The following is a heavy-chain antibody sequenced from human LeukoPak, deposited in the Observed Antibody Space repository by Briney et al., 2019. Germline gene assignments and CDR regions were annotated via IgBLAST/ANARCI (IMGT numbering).Heavy chain of an antibody. D-gene: IGHD3-16*02. V-gene: IGHV4-39*01. Sequence: SETLSLTCTVSGGSISSSSYYWGWIRQPPGKGLEWIGEINHSGSTNYNPSLKSRVTISVDTSKNQFSLKLSSVTAADTAVYYCARHRGYYDYVWGSYRQKSYFDYWGQGTLVTVSS. CDR1: GGSISSSSYY. CDR3: ARHRGYYDYVWGSYRQKSYFDY. CDR2: INHSGST. J-gene: IGHJ4*02.